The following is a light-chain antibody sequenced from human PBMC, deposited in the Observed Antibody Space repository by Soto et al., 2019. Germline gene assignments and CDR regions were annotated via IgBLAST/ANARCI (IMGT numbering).Light chain of an antibody. V-gene: IGLV1-44*01. CDR1: SSNIGTSS. CDR2: TTN. Sequence: QSVLTQPHSASGTPGQRVTISCSGSSSNIGTSSVHWFQQLPGTAPKLLISTTNQRPSGVPERFSGPKSGTSASLAISGLQSEDEADYYCAAWDDSLNGHVFGTGTKATVL. J-gene: IGLJ1*01. CDR3: AAWDDSLNGHV.